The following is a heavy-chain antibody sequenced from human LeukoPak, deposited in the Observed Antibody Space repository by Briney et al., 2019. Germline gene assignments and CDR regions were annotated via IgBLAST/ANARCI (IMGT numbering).Heavy chain of an antibody. CDR1: GGSISSYY. J-gene: IGHJ4*02. D-gene: IGHD2-15*01. CDR3: ARPARYCSGGSCWDS. CDR2: IYYSGNT. Sequence: SETLSLTCTVSGGSISSYYWSWIRQPPGKGLEWIGNIYYSGNTNYNPSLKSRVTISVDTSKNQFSLKLTSVTAADTAIYYCARPARYCSGGSCWDSWGQGTLVTVSS. V-gene: IGHV4-59*01.